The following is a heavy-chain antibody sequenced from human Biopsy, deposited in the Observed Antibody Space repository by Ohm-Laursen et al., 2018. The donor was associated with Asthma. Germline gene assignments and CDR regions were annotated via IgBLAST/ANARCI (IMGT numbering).Heavy chain of an antibody. J-gene: IGHJ3*02. CDR2: IYSGGGT. Sequence: SLRLSCAASGFTVSTNGMSWVRQPPGKGLGWVSVIYSGGGTYYADSVQGRVTISRDNSKNTLPLQMNSLRAEDTAVYYCARAYGGSFFSGAFDIWGQGTMVTVSS. D-gene: IGHD4-23*01. V-gene: IGHV3-53*01. CDR3: ARAYGGSFFSGAFDI. CDR1: GFTVSTNG.